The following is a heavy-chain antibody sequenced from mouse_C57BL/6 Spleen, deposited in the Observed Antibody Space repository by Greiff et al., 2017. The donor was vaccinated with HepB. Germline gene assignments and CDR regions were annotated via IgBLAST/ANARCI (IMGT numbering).Heavy chain of an antibody. CDR2: ISDGGSYT. Sequence: EVKLVESGGGLVKPGGSLKLSCAASGFTFSSYAMSWVRQTPEKRLEWVATISDGGSYTYYPDNVKGRFTISRDNAKNNLYLQMSHLKSEDTAMYYCARGLYYGSSSYYYAMDYWGQGTSVTVSS. J-gene: IGHJ4*01. V-gene: IGHV5-4*03. CDR3: ARGLYYGSSSYYYAMDY. CDR1: GFTFSSYA. D-gene: IGHD1-1*01.